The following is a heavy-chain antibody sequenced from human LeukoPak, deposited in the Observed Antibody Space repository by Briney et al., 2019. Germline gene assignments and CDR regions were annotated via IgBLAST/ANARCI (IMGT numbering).Heavy chain of an antibody. CDR1: GGSFTGYY. J-gene: IGHJ4*02. CDR3: ARGGRGYCTSSSCYFDY. V-gene: IGHV4-34*01. D-gene: IGHD2-2*01. Sequence: SETLSLTCAVYGGSFTGYYWSWIRQPPGKGLEWIGEIKHDGSTNYNPSLKSRVTMSLDTSKNQFSLHLNSVTPEDTAVYYCARGGRGYCTSSSCYFDYWGQGTLVTVSS. CDR2: IKHDGST.